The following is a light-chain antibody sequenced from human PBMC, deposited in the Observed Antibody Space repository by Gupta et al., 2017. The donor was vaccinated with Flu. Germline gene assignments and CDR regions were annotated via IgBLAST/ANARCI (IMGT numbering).Light chain of an antibody. CDR1: GSDVGGYNF. CDR3: CSYAGRYRYV. V-gene: IGLV2-11*01. J-gene: IGLJ1*01. CDR2: DVS. Sequence: QSALTQPRSVSGSPGQSVTISCTGTGSDVGGYNFVSWYRQHPGEAPKLLVSDVSKRPSGVPDRFYGSKSGNTASLTISGLQVEDEADYYCCSYAGRYRYVFGRGTQITVL.